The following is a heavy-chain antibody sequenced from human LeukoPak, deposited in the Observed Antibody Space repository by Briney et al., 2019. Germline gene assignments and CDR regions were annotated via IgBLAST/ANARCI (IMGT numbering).Heavy chain of an antibody. CDR1: GYTFTRYG. V-gene: IGHV1-18*01. D-gene: IGHD4-17*01. CDR2: ISAYNGNT. J-gene: IGHJ4*02. CDR3: ARVYTVTTGLPYFDY. Sequence: ASVKVSCKASGYTFTRYGISWVRQAPGQGLEWMGWISAYNGNTNYAQKLQGRVTMTTDTSTSTAYMELRSLRSDDTAVYYCARVYTVTTGLPYFDYWGQGTLVTVSS.